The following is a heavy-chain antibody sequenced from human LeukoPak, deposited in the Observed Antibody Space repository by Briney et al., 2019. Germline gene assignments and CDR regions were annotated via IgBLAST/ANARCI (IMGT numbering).Heavy chain of an antibody. CDR3: AKDKELGYYGSGAYFDY. Sequence: PGGSLRLSCAASGFTFDDYAMHWVRQAPGKGLEWVSGISWNSGSIGYADSVKGRFTISRDNAKNSLYLRMNSLRAEDTALYYCAKDKELGYYGSGAYFDYWGQGTLVTVSS. CDR1: GFTFDDYA. CDR2: ISWNSGSI. D-gene: IGHD3-10*01. J-gene: IGHJ4*02. V-gene: IGHV3-9*01.